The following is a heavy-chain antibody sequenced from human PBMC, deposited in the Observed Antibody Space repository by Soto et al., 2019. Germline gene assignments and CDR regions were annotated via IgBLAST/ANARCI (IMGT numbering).Heavy chain of an antibody. J-gene: IGHJ6*02. Sequence: PGESLKISCKGSGDSFTSYWIGWARQMPGKGLEWMGIIYPGDSDTRYSPSFQGQVTISADKSISTAYLQWSSLKASDTAMYYCARTAAAGKYYNGMDVWGQGTTVTVS. CDR2: IYPGDSDT. CDR3: ARTAAAGKYYNGMDV. CDR1: GDSFTSYW. D-gene: IGHD6-13*01. V-gene: IGHV5-51*01.